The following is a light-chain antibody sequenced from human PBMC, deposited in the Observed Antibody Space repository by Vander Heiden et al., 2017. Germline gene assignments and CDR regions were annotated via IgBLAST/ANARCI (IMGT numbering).Light chain of an antibody. CDR2: RKK. J-gene: IGLJ3*02. CDR3: AAGDDSLSGWV. Sequence: QSVLTQPPSASGTPGQRVTISYSVSSSNIGRNYVYWYHQLPGTAPNSIIDRKKQRRSGGPDRVAGSKSGTSAALAISGLGSEEEADYYCAAGDDSLSGWVVGGGTKLTVL. CDR1: SSNIGRNY. V-gene: IGLV1-47*01.